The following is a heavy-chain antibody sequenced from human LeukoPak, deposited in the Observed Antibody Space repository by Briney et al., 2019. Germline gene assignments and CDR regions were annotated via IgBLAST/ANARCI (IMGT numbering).Heavy chain of an antibody. J-gene: IGHJ5*02. V-gene: IGHV1-69*01. CDR2: IIPIFGTA. CDR1: GGTSSSYA. Sequence: SSVKVSCKASGGTSSSYAISWVRQAPGQGLEWMGGIIPIFGTANYAQKFQGRATITADESTSTAYMELSSLRSEDTAVYYCARESSIAARPGRNWFDPWGQGTLVTVSS. CDR3: ARESSIAARPGRNWFDP. D-gene: IGHD6-6*01.